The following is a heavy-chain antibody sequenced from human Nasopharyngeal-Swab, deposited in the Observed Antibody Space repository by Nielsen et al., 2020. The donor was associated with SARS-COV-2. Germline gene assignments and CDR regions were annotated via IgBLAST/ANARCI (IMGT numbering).Heavy chain of an antibody. V-gene: IGHV2-70*01. CDR3: ARLRGYSYGIDY. Sequence: WIRQPPGKALEWLALIDWGDDKYYSTSLKTRLTISKDTSKNQVVLTMTNMDPVDTATYYCARLRGYSYGIDYWGQGTLVTVSS. J-gene: IGHJ4*02. CDR2: IDWGDDK. D-gene: IGHD5-18*01.